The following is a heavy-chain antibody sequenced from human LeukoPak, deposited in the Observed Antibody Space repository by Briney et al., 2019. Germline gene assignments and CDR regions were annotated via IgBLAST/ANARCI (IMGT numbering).Heavy chain of an antibody. CDR2: FDPEDGET. Sequence: ASVKVSCKVSGYTLTELSMHWARQAPGKGLEWMGGFDPEDGETIYAQKFQGRVTMTEDTSTDTAYMELSSLRSEDTAVYYCARVRVDCSSTSCYGGLGDYYGMDVWGQGTTVTVSS. CDR1: GYTLTELS. V-gene: IGHV1-24*01. J-gene: IGHJ6*02. D-gene: IGHD2-2*01. CDR3: ARVRVDCSSTSCYGGLGDYYGMDV.